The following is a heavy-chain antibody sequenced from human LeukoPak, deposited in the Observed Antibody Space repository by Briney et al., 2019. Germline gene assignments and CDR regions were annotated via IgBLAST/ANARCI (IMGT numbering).Heavy chain of an antibody. D-gene: IGHD1-26*01. CDR3: ARDKAVGPTLLDY. CDR1: GFTFSSYW. CDR2: IKQDGSEI. V-gene: IGHV3-7*01. Sequence: GGSLRLSCAASGFTFSSYWMSWVRQAPGKGLEWVANIKQDGSEIYYVDSVKGRFTISRDNAKNSLYLHMNSLRVEDTAVYYCARDKAVGPTLLDYWGQGTLVTVSS. J-gene: IGHJ4*02.